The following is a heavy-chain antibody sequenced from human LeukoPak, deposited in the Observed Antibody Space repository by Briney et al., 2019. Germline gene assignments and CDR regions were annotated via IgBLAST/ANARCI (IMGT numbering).Heavy chain of an antibody. D-gene: IGHD3-22*01. Sequence: HTGGSLRLSCAASGFTFNSYAMSWVRQAPGKGLEWVSAISGSGGSTYYADSVKGRFTISRDNSKNTLYLQMNSLRAEDTAVYYCAKRFITMIVVVAKEWGQGTLVTVSS. CDR1: GFTFNSYA. CDR2: ISGSGGST. J-gene: IGHJ4*02. CDR3: AKRFITMIVVVAKE. V-gene: IGHV3-23*01.